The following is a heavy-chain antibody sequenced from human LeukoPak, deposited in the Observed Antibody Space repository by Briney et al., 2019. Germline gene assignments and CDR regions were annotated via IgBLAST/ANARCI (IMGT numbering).Heavy chain of an antibody. CDR1: GGSFSGYY. CDR2: INHSGST. Sequence: PSETLSLTCAVYGGSFSGYYWSWIRQPPGKGLEWIGEINHSGSTNYNPSLKSRVTMSVDTSKNQFSLKLSSVTAADTAVYYCARSPYYGSGSQRWFDPWGQGTLVTVSS. J-gene: IGHJ5*02. D-gene: IGHD3-10*01. V-gene: IGHV4-34*01. CDR3: ARSPYYGSGSQRWFDP.